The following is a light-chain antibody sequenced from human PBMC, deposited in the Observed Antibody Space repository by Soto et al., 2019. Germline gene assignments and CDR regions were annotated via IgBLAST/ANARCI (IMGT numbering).Light chain of an antibody. CDR3: SSYRTGGSYV. CDR2: EVT. CDR1: SSDVGGYDH. J-gene: IGLJ1*01. V-gene: IGLV2-8*01. Sequence: QSALTQPPSASGSPGQSVTIPCTGTSSDVGGYDHVSWYQQHPGKAPKLMIYEVTKRPAGVPDRFSGSKSGNTASLTVSGLQAEDEADYYCSSYRTGGSYVFGTGTKLTVL.